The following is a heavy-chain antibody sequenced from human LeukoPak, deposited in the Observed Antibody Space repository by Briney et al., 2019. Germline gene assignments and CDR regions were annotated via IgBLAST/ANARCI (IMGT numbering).Heavy chain of an antibody. V-gene: IGHV3-11*01. Sequence: GGSLRLSCAASGFTFSDYYMSWIRQAPGKGLEWVSYISSSGTTIYYADSVKGRFTISRDNPKNSLYLQMNSLRAEDTALYYCARGSESEWELLDYWGQGTLVTVSS. J-gene: IGHJ4*02. CDR1: GFTFSDYY. CDR3: ARGSESEWELLDY. D-gene: IGHD1-26*01. CDR2: ISSSGTTI.